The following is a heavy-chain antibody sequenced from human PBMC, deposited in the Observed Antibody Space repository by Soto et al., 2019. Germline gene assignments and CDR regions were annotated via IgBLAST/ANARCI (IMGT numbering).Heavy chain of an antibody. D-gene: IGHD3-9*01. CDR1: GYTFTSYG. V-gene: IGHV1-18*01. Sequence: QVQLVQSGAEVKKPGASVKVSCKASGYTFTSYGISWVRQAPGQGLEWMGWISAYNGNTNYAQKLQGRVTMTTDTSTSTAYMELRSLRSDDTAVYYCASNGQYDILTGYYYYGMDVWGQGTTVTVSS. J-gene: IGHJ6*02. CDR2: ISAYNGNT. CDR3: ASNGQYDILTGYYYYGMDV.